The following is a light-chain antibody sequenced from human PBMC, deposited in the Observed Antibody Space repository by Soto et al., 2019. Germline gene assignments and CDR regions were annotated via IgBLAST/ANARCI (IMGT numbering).Light chain of an antibody. V-gene: IGKV1-39*01. Sequence: DIQMTQSPSSLSASVGDRVTITCRASQSISSYLNWYQQKPGKAPKLLIYAASSLQSGVPSSFSGSGSGTDFTLTISSLQPEDFASYYCLQDYGHSWTFGQGTKVDI. CDR3: LQDYGHSWT. CDR1: QSISSY. J-gene: IGKJ1*01. CDR2: AAS.